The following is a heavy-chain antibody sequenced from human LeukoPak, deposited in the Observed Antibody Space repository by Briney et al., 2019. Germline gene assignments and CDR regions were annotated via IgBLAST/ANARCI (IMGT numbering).Heavy chain of an antibody. J-gene: IGHJ4*02. CDR2: IIPIFGTA. CDR3: AQDYYGSGSYGY. CDR1: GGTFSSYA. D-gene: IGHD3-10*01. Sequence: SVKVSCKASGGTFSSYAISWVRQAPGQGLEWMGGIIPIFGTANYAQKFQGRVTITADKSTSTAYMELSSLRSEDTAVYYCAQDYYGSGSYGYWGQGTLVTVSS. V-gene: IGHV1-69*06.